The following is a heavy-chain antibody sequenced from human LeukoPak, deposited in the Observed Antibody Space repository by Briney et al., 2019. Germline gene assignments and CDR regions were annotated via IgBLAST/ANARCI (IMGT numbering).Heavy chain of an antibody. Sequence: GGSLRLSCAASGFTFDDYAMHWVRQAPGKGLEWVSGISWNSGSIGYADSVKGRFTISRDNAKNSLYLQMNSQRAADMALYCCAKDGTRYDSSGYYSHLDYWGQGRLVTVSS. J-gene: IGHJ4*02. CDR1: GFTFDDYA. D-gene: IGHD3-22*01. CDR2: ISWNSGSI. V-gene: IGHV3-9*03. CDR3: AKDGTRYDSSGYYSHLDY.